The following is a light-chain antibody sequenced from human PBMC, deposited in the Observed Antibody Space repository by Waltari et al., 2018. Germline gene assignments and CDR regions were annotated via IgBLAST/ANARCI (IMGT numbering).Light chain of an antibody. CDR3: SAWDDSLSGHYV. CDR1: SFNVGLNS. Sequence: QSILTQPPSASGAPGQRVTISCSGTSFNVGLNSVYWSQQLPGTAPKLNSYSNNKRPSGVPDRLSGSKSGTSASLAISGRRSEDEGDYYCSAWDDSLSGHYVFGTGTTVTVL. J-gene: IGLJ1*01. CDR2: SNN. V-gene: IGLV1-47*02.